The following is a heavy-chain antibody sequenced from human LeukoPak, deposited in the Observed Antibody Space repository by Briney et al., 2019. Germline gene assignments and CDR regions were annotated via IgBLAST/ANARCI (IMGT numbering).Heavy chain of an antibody. CDR2: ISAYNGNT. V-gene: IGHV1-18*01. Sequence: ASVKVSCKASGYTFTSYGISWVRQAPGQGLEWMGWISAYNGNTNYAQKLQGRVTMTRDKSIRTAYMELSRLTSDDTAVYYCARNIWFGESADAFDIWGQGTMVTVPS. J-gene: IGHJ3*02. D-gene: IGHD3-10*01. CDR1: GYTFTSYG. CDR3: ARNIWFGESADAFDI.